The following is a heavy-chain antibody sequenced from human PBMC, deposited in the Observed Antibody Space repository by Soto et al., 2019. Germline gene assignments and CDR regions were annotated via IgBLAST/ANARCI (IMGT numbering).Heavy chain of an antibody. CDR2: IIPIFGTA. CDR1: GGTFSSYA. J-gene: IGHJ6*02. V-gene: IGHV1-69*12. D-gene: IGHD3-9*01. CDR3: ARAPYDILTGYYPYYYYYGMDV. Sequence: QVQLVQSGAEVKKPGSSVKVSCKASGGTFSSYAISWVRQAPGQGLEWMGGIIPIFGTANYAQKFQVRVTITADESTSTAYMELSSLRSEDTAVYYCARAPYDILTGYYPYYYYYGMDVWGQGTTVTVSS.